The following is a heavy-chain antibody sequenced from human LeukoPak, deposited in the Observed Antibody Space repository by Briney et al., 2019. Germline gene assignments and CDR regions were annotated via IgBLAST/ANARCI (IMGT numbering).Heavy chain of an antibody. D-gene: IGHD4-17*01. Sequence: GGSLRLSCAASGFTFSSYGMHWVRQAPGKGLEWVAFIRYDGSNKYYADSVKGRFTISRDNSKNTLYLQMNSLRAEDTAVYYCARDPGDYGDLDYYYYMDVWGKGTTVTVSS. V-gene: IGHV3-30*02. CDR2: IRYDGSNK. J-gene: IGHJ6*03. CDR1: GFTFSSYG. CDR3: ARDPGDYGDLDYYYYMDV.